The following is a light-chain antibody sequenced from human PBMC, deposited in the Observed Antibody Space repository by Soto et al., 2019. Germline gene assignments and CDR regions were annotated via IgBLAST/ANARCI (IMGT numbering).Light chain of an antibody. CDR2: ANN. CDR1: SSNIGSNT. V-gene: IGLV1-44*01. Sequence: QSVLTQPPSASGTPGQRVTISCSGSSSNIGSNTVNWYQQLPGTAPKLLIHANNQRPSGVPDRFSGSKSGTSASLAISWLQSEEADYYCAAWDDSLNGYVFGTGTXV. J-gene: IGLJ1*01. CDR3: AAWDDSLNGYV.